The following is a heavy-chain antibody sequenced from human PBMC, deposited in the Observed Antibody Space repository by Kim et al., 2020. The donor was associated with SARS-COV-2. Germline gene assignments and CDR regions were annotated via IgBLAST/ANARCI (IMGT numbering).Heavy chain of an antibody. J-gene: IGHJ6*02. Sequence: SETLSLTCAVSGGSISSSNWWSWVRQPPGKGLEWIGEIYHSGSTNYNPSLKSRVTISVDKSKNQFSLKLSSVTAADTAVYYCATLFGYSSSWYPEPNYYGMDVWGQGITVTVSS. CDR2: IYHSGST. V-gene: IGHV4-4*02. D-gene: IGHD6-13*01. CDR1: GGSISSSNW. CDR3: ATLFGYSSSWYPEPNYYGMDV.